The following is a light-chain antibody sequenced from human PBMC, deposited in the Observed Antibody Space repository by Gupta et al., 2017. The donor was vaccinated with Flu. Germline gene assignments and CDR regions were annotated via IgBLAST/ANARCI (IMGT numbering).Light chain of an antibody. CDR2: DAS. J-gene: IGKJ5*01. CDR3: QQYDNLPSIT. CDR1: QDISNY. V-gene: IGKV1-33*01. Sequence: DIQITQSPSSLSASVGDRVTITCQANQDISNYLNWYQQKPGKAPKLLIFDASTLATGVSSRFSGRGSGTDFTFTISSLQPEDIATYYCQQYDNLPSITFGQGTRLEIK.